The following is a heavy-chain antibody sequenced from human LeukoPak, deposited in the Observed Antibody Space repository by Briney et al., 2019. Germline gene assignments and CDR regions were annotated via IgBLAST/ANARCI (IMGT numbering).Heavy chain of an antibody. Sequence: GASVTVSCTASGGTFSSCAISWVRQAPGQGLEWMGGMIPIFGTANYAQKFQGRATITTDESTSTAYMELSSLRSEDTAVYYCARDHVGAASTTEGFYYYMDVWGKGTTVTVSS. CDR3: ARDHVGAASTTEGFYYYMDV. CDR2: MIPIFGTA. D-gene: IGHD4-11*01. J-gene: IGHJ6*03. CDR1: GGTFSSCA. V-gene: IGHV1-69*05.